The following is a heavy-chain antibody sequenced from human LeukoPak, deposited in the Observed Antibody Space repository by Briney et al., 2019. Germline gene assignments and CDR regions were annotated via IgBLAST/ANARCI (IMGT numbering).Heavy chain of an antibody. V-gene: IGHV4-59*01. CDR3: ARVTSITMIVGLRATDAFDI. CDR2: IYYSGST. D-gene: IGHD3-22*01. J-gene: IGHJ3*02. CDR1: GGSISSYY. Sequence: PSETLSLTCTVSGGSISSYYWSWIRQPPGKGLEWIGYIYYSGSTNYNPSLKGRVTISVDTSKNQFSLKLSSVTAADTAVYYCARVTSITMIVGLRATDAFDIWGQGTMVTVSS.